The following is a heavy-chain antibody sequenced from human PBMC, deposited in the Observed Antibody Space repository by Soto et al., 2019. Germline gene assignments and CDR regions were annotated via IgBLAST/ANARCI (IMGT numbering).Heavy chain of an antibody. V-gene: IGHV4-59*01. CDR3: ARDRLSGGYSYGDFDY. D-gene: IGHD5-18*01. CDR2: IYYSGST. CDR1: GGSISSYY. Sequence: SETLSLTCTVSGGSISSYYWSWIRQPPGKGLEWIGYIYYSGSTNYNPSLKSRVTISVDTSKNQFSLKLSSVTAADTAVYYCARDRLSGGYSYGDFDYWGQGTLVTVSS. J-gene: IGHJ4*02.